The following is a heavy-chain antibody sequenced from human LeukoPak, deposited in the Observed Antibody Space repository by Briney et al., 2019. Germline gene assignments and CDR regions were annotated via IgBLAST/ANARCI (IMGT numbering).Heavy chain of an antibody. D-gene: IGHD1/OR15-1a*01. J-gene: IGHJ4*02. CDR1: GFTFSSYS. CDR2: ITFSSSII. V-gene: IGHV3-48*04. CDR3: ARLERYDREQFDY. Sequence: PGGSLRLSCAASGFTFSSYSMNWVRQAPGKGLEWVSYITFSSSIIYYADSVKGRFTISRDNAKNSLYLQMNSLRAEDTAVYYCARLERYDREQFDYWGQGTLVTVSS.